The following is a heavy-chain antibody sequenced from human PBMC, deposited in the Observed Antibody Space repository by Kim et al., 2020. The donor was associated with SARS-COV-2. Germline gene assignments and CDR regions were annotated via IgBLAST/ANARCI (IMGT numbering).Heavy chain of an antibody. Sequence: DSVKGRFTISRDNSKNTLYLQMNSLRAEDTAVYYCAKDRNVGYGSGPNDYWGQGTLVTVSS. D-gene: IGHD3-10*01. CDR3: AKDRNVGYGSGPNDY. V-gene: IGHV3-30*02. J-gene: IGHJ4*02.